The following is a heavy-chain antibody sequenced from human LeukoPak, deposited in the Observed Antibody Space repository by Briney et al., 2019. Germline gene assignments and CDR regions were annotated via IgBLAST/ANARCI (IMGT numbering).Heavy chain of an antibody. V-gene: IGHV3-21*01. D-gene: IGHD2-2*02. Sequence: GGSLRLSCAASGFTFSSYSMNWIRQAPGKGLEWVSSISSSTSYIYYADSVKGRFTISKDNAKNSLYLQMNSLRAEDTAVYSCARGYCTSSSCYNDYWGQGTLVTVSS. CDR2: ISSSTSYI. CDR3: ARGYCTSSSCYNDY. CDR1: GFTFSSYS. J-gene: IGHJ4*02.